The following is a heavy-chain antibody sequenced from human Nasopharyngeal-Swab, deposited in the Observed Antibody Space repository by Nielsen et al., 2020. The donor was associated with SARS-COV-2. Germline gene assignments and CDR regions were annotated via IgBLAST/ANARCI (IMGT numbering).Heavy chain of an antibody. Sequence: SGPTQVKPTQTLTITCTLCRLSLSTSGVGVACSRQPPGKALEWLALIYWDDDKRYSPSLKSRLTITKDTSKNQVVLTMTDMDPVDTATYYCAYRRPSGSSSFDYWGQGTLVTVSS. D-gene: IGHD6-6*01. CDR1: RLSLSTSGVG. CDR3: AYRRPSGSSSFDY. CDR2: IYWDDDK. V-gene: IGHV2-5*02. J-gene: IGHJ4*02.